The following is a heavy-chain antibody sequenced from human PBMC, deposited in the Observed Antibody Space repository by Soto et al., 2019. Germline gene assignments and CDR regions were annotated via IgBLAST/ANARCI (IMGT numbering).Heavy chain of an antibody. J-gene: IGHJ6*02. CDR1: GFTFSSYA. CDR2: ISYDGSNK. V-gene: IGHV3-30-3*01. Sequence: GGSLRLSCAASGFTFSSYAMHWVRQAPGKGVEWVAVISYDGSNKYYADSVKGRFTISRDNSKNTLYLQMNSLRAEDTAVYYCARVGRFLEFSRRRAHYYYYGMDVWGQGTTVTVSS. CDR3: ARVGRFLEFSRRRAHYYYYGMDV. D-gene: IGHD3-3*01.